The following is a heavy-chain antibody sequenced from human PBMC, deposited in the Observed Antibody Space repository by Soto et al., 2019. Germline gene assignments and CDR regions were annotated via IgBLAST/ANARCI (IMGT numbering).Heavy chain of an antibody. CDR3: AKEYCSSGTCYFDY. CDR1: GFRFSNNA. D-gene: IGHD2-2*01. J-gene: IGHJ4*02. Sequence: GGSLRLSCAASGFRFSNNAMSWVRQAPGKGLEWVSSIGGTGDNTYYADSVKGRSTISRDTSRNTLYLQMNTLRAEDTAVFYCAKEYCSSGTCYFDYWGQGVLVTVSS. CDR2: IGGTGDNT. V-gene: IGHV3-23*01.